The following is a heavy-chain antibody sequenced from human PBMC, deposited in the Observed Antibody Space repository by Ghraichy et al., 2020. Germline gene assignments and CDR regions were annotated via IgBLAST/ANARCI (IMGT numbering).Heavy chain of an antibody. CDR3: ARAYVPGPYNWLDP. J-gene: IGHJ5*02. D-gene: IGHD3-10*02. CDR2: IMPNSGGT. Sequence: ASVKDSCKASGYTFSDQYIHWVRQAPGQGLEWMGWIMPNSGGTNYAQNFQGRVTMTRDTSISTAYMELSRLRFDDTAVYYCARAYVPGPYNWLDPCGQGTLVTVSS. V-gene: IGHV1-2*02. CDR1: GYTFSDQY.